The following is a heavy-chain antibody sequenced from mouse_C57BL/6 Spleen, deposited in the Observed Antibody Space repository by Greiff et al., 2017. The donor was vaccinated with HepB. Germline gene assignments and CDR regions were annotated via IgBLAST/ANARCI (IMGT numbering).Heavy chain of an antibody. Sequence: QVQLQQPGAELVRPGSSVKLSCKASGYTFTSYWMHWVKQRPIQGLEWIGNIDPSDSETHYNQKFKDKATLTVDKSSSTAYMQLSSLTSEDSAVYYCARGSLGSSFPYWYFDVWGTGTTVTVSS. CDR1: GYTFTSYW. V-gene: IGHV1-52*01. D-gene: IGHD1-1*01. CDR2: IDPSDSET. CDR3: ARGSLGSSFPYWYFDV. J-gene: IGHJ1*03.